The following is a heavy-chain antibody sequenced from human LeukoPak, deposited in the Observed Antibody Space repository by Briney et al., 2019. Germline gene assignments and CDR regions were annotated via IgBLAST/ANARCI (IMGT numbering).Heavy chain of an antibody. D-gene: IGHD2-2*01. Sequence: GGSLRLSCAASGFTFSSYAMSWVRQAPGKGLEWVPAISGSGGSTYYADSVKGRFTISRDNSKNTLYLQMNSLRAEDTAVYYCAKDGAPYCSSTSCYSHTVKYFQHWGQGTLVTVSS. J-gene: IGHJ1*01. CDR1: GFTFSSYA. CDR2: ISGSGGST. V-gene: IGHV3-23*01. CDR3: AKDGAPYCSSTSCYSHTVKYFQH.